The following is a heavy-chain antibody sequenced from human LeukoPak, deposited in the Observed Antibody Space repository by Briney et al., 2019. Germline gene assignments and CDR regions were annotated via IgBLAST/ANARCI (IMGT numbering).Heavy chain of an antibody. D-gene: IGHD3-3*01. J-gene: IGHJ4*02. CDR1: GFTFSSYA. CDR3: AKAPIASGYYPY. Sequence: PGGSLRLSCAASGFTFSSYAMSWVRQAPGKGLEWVSAISGSGGSTYYADSVEGRFTISRDNSKNTLYLQMNSLRAEDTAVYYCAKAPIASGYYPYWGQGTLVTVSS. V-gene: IGHV3-23*01. CDR2: ISGSGGST.